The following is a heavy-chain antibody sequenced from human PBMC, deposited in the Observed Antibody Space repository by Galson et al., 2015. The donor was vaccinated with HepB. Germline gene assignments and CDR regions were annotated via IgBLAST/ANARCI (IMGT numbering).Heavy chain of an antibody. CDR2: IIPIFDTP. D-gene: IGHD2-15*01. CDR1: GGSFSNYA. J-gene: IGHJ6*03. V-gene: IGHV1-69*13. Sequence: SVKVSCKASGGSFSNYALSWVRQAPGQGLELMGGIIPIFDTPKYAQRFQGRVTITADESTSTAYMELSSLTSDDTAVYFCARASQPCCSETGRGDYYYYYYMDIWGEGTAVTVSS. CDR3: ARASQPCCSETGRGDYYYYYYMDI.